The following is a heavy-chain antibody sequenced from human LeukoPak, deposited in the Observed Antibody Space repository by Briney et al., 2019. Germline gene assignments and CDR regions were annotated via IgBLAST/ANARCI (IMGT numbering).Heavy chain of an antibody. CDR1: GVSLSAYF. D-gene: IGHD5-18*01. CDR3: ARAGEYSYGLDKYYFDY. J-gene: IGHJ4*02. V-gene: IGHV4-59*01. Sequence: PAETLSLTCAVNGVSLSAYFWNWIRQPPGKGLEWIGYIYYSGSTNYNPSLKSRVTISVDTSKNQFSLKLSSVTAADTAVYYCARAGEYSYGLDKYYFDYWGQGTLVTVSS. CDR2: IYYSGST.